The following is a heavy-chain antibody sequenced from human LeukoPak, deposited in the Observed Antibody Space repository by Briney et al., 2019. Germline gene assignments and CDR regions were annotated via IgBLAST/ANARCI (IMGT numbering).Heavy chain of an antibody. V-gene: IGHV3-30*18. Sequence: PGRSLRLSCAASGFTFSEYGMHWVRQAPGGGLEWVALISDHGRNEYYADYVKGRFTISRDNHKNTLYLQVNSLRTQDTPVYYCAKDYYSEPNGYFSYYYGMHVWGQGTTVTVAS. CDR2: ISDHGRNE. CDR3: AKDYYSEPNGYFSYYYGMHV. J-gene: IGHJ6*02. CDR1: GFTFSEYG. D-gene: IGHD3-22*01.